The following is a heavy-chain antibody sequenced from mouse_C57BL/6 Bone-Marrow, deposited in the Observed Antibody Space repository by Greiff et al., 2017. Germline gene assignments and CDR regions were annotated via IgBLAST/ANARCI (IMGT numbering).Heavy chain of an antibody. Sequence: QVQLQQSGAELVRPGTSVKVSCKASGYAFTNYLIEWVKQRPGQGLEWIGVINPASGGTNYNEKFKGKATLTEDKSSSTAYMQLSSLTSEDSAVYFCARRHPYFDYWGQGTTLTVSS. V-gene: IGHV1-54*01. CDR2: INPASGGT. J-gene: IGHJ2*01. CDR1: GYAFTNYL. D-gene: IGHD6-1*01. CDR3: ARRHPYFDY.